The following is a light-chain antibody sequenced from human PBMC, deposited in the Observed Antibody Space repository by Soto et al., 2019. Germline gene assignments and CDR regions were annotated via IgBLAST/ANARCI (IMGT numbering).Light chain of an antibody. CDR3: QQFSSYPLT. V-gene: IGKV1-6*01. CDR2: AAS. J-gene: IGKJ4*01. Sequence: AIQMTQSPSSLSASVGDRITITCRASQGIGNDLGWFQQKPGKAPKVLIYAASSLQSGVPSRFSGSASGTDFTLTISSLQPEDFAVYYCQQFSSYPLTFGGGTKVDIK. CDR1: QGIGND.